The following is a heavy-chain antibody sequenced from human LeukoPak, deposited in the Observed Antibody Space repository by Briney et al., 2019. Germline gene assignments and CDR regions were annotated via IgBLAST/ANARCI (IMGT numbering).Heavy chain of an antibody. CDR1: GITLSNYG. CDR3: AKRGVVIRVFLVGFHIEAYHFDS. D-gene: IGHD3-10*01. J-gene: IGHJ4*02. Sequence: GGSLRLSCAVSGITLSNYGMSWVRQAPGKGLEWVAGISGSGGGTNYADSVKGRFTISRDNPKNTLYLQMNSLRAEDTAVYFCAKRGVVIRVFLVGFHIEAYHFDSWGQGALVTVSS. CDR2: ISGSGGGT. V-gene: IGHV3-23*01.